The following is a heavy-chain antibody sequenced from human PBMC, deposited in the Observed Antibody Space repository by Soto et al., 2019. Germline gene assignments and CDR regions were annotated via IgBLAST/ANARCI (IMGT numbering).Heavy chain of an antibody. D-gene: IGHD6-19*01. CDR1: GYTFTSYG. CDR3: ARGVHSSGWYSGQNSFDY. Sequence: ASVKVSCKASGYTFTSYGISWVRQAPGQGLEWMGWISAYNGNTNYAQKLQGRVTMTTDTSTSTAYMELRSLRSDDTAVYYCARGVHSSGWYSGQNSFDYWGQGTLVTVSS. V-gene: IGHV1-18*01. CDR2: ISAYNGNT. J-gene: IGHJ4*02.